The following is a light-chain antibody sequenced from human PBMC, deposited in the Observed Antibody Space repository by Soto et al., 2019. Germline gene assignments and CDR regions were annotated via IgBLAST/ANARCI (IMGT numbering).Light chain of an antibody. Sequence: DIQMTQSPSTLPASIGDRVGNTCRASQSISDWLAWYQQKPGKAPKLLIYRASNLESGVPSRFSGSGSGTEFTLTISSLQPDDFATYYCQQYNGYSRAFGQGTKVEIK. CDR3: QQYNGYSRA. V-gene: IGKV1-5*03. CDR2: RAS. CDR1: QSISDW. J-gene: IGKJ1*01.